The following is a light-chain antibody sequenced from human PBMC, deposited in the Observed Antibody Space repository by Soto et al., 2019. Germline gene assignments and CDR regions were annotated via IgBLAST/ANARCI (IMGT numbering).Light chain of an antibody. Sequence: QSVLTQPASVSGSPGQSITISCTGTSNDVGGYNYVSWYQQPPGKAPKLMIYDVSNRPSGVSNRFSGSKSGNTASLTISGLQADDEADYYCSSYTGSDVVVFGGRTKLTVL. CDR1: SNDVGGYNY. J-gene: IGLJ2*01. CDR3: SSYTGSDVVV. CDR2: DVS. V-gene: IGLV2-14*01.